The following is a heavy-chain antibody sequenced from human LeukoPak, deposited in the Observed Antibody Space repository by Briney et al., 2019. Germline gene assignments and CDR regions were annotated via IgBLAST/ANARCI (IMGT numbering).Heavy chain of an antibody. CDR1: GFTFSSYW. J-gene: IGHJ4*02. D-gene: IGHD5/OR15-5a*01. V-gene: IGHV3-7*01. Sequence: QPGGSLRLSCAASGFTFSSYWMSWVRQTPEKGLEFVANINRDGSVRNYVDSVKGRFTISGDNAENSMHLQMNSLRADDTAVYYCARDPGSSAFDSWGQGTLVTVSS. CDR3: ARDPGSSAFDS. CDR2: INRDGSVR.